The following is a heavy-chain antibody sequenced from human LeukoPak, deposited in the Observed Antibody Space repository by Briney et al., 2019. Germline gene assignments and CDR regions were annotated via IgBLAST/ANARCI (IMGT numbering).Heavy chain of an antibody. Sequence: SETLSLTCTVSGGSISSYYWSWIRQPPGQGLEWIGYIYYSGSTNYNPSLKSRVTISVDTSKNQFSLKLSSVTAADTAVYYCARQGADSSGLLLVWGQGTLVTVSS. CDR1: GGSISSYY. CDR3: ARQGADSSGLLLV. J-gene: IGHJ4*02. V-gene: IGHV4-59*08. CDR2: IYYSGST. D-gene: IGHD3-22*01.